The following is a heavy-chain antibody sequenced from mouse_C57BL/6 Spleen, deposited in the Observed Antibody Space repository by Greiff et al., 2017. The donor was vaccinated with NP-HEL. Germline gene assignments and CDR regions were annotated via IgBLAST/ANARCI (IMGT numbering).Heavy chain of an antibody. Sequence: QVQLKQPGTELVKPGASVKLSCKASGYTFTSYWMHWVKQRPGQGLEWIGNINPSNGGTNYNEKFKSKATLTVDKSSSTAYMQLSSLTSEDSAVYYCARSVYGSTNFDVWGTGTTVTVSS. CDR1: GYTFTSYW. CDR3: ARSVYGSTNFDV. J-gene: IGHJ1*03. D-gene: IGHD1-1*01. CDR2: INPSNGGT. V-gene: IGHV1-53*01.